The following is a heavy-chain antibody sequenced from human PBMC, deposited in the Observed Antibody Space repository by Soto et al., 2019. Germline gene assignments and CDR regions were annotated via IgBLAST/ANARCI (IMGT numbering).Heavy chain of an antibody. V-gene: IGHV4-39*01. CDR1: GGSISSSSYY. CDR2: IYYSGST. J-gene: IGHJ6*02. CDR3: AREDIVLVPAALFYYYGMDV. D-gene: IGHD2-2*01. Sequence: SETLSLTCTVSGGSISSSSYYWGWIRQPPGKGLEWIGSIYYSGSTYYNPSLKSRVTISVDTSKNQFSLKLSSVTAADTAVYYCAREDIVLVPAALFYYYGMDVWGQGTTVT.